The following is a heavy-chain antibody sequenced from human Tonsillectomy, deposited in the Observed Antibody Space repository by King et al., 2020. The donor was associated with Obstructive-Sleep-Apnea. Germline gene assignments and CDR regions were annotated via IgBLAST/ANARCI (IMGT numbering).Heavy chain of an antibody. V-gene: IGHV4-39*07. Sequence: QLQESGPGLVKPSETLSLTCTVSGGSISSSSYYWGWIRQPPGKGLEWIGNIYYSGSTYYKPSLKSRVTISVDTSKSQFSLNLNSVTAADTAMYYCARGTRFQGSPCDFDSWGQGTLVTVSS. CDR3: ARGTRFQGSPCDFDS. CDR2: IYYSGST. CDR1: GGSISSSSYY. D-gene: IGHD3/OR15-3a*01. J-gene: IGHJ4*02.